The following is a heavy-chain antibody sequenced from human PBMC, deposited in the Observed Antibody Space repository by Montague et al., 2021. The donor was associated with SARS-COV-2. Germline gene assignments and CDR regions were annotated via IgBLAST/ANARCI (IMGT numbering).Heavy chain of an antibody. D-gene: IGHD3-10*01. J-gene: IGHJ6*01. CDR2: ISYDGSIR. CDR1: GFTFNNFA. CDR3: AKNRDIFWFGEGRDSMDV. Sequence: SLRLSCAASGFTFNNFAMHWVRQAPGKGLEWVAVISYDGSIRYYSDSXRGRFTISRDSSQKTLYLQMNSLSGEDTAVYYCAKNRDIFWFGEGRDSMDVWGQGTTGIVSS. V-gene: IGHV3-30*18.